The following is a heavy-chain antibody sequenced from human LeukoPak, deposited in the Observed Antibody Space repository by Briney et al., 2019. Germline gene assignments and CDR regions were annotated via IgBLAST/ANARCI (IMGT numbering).Heavy chain of an antibody. J-gene: IGHJ6*03. CDR3: ARAVTVAYYYYMDV. D-gene: IGHD4-11*01. CDR1: GFTFSSYW. Sequence: GGSLRLSCAASGFTFSSYWMSWVRQGPGKGLERVANIKQDGSEKYYVDSVKGRFTISRDNAKNSLYLQMNSLRAEDTAVYYCARAVTVAYYYYMDVWGKGTTVTISS. CDR2: IKQDGSEK. V-gene: IGHV3-7*01.